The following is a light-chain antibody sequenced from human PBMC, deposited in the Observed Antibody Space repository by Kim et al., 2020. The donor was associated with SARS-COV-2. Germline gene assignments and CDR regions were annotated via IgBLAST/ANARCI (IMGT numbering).Light chain of an antibody. V-gene: IGLV3-19*01. CDR1: CLRRYD. J-gene: IGLJ1*01. Sequence: GQTVTITCQGACLRRYDASWDQHEPGQAPVLVLYSNDTRPFGIPDRFSASSSGNTASLTTTGAQAEDESDYYCNCRDSTSDHYVFGGGTKVTVL. CDR2: SND. CDR3: NCRDSTSDHYV.